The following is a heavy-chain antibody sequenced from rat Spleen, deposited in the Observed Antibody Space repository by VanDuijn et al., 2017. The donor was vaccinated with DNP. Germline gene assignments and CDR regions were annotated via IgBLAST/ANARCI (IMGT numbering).Heavy chain of an antibody. V-gene: IGHV5S13*01. J-gene: IGHJ1*01. Sequence: EVQLVESGGGLVQPGRSLKLSCTASGFTFSNYGMAWVRQAPTKGLEWVASITTGGSNTYYRDSVQGRFTVSRDNAKTTQYLQMDSLRSEDTATYDCVREDYYSGDWYFDFWGPGTMVTVSS. CDR2: ITTGGSNT. CDR3: VREDYYSGDWYFDF. CDR1: GFTFSNYG. D-gene: IGHD1-1*01.